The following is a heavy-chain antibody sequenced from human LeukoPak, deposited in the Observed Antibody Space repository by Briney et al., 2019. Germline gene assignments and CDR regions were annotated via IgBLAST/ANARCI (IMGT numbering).Heavy chain of an antibody. CDR1: GFTFSSYG. CDR3: AREEHSWNPTAFDL. V-gene: IGHV3-33*01. CDR2: IWYDGSNE. J-gene: IGHJ3*01. Sequence: PGRSLRLSCAASGFTFSSYGMHWVRQAPGKGLEWVAVIWYDGSNEYYAASVKGRFTISRDNSKNTLYLQMNSLRAEDTAVYYCAREEHSWNPTAFDLWGQGTMVTVSS. D-gene: IGHD1-20*01.